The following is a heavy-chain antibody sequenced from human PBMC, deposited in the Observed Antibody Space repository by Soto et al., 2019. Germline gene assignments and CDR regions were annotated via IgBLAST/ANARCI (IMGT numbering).Heavy chain of an antibody. J-gene: IGHJ4*02. Sequence: SETLSLTCTVSGGSISSGGYYWSWIRQHPGKGLEWIGYIYYSGSTYYNPSLKSRVTISVDTSKNQFSLKLSSVTAADTAVYYCARGRYGDYSFDYWGQGTLVTVYS. D-gene: IGHD4-17*01. CDR3: ARGRYGDYSFDY. CDR1: GGSISSGGYY. V-gene: IGHV4-31*03. CDR2: IYYSGST.